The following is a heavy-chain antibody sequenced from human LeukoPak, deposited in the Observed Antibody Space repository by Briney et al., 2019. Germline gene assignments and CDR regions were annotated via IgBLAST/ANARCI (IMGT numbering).Heavy chain of an antibody. CDR3: ARQGNNLFDY. Sequence: GGSLRLSCAASGFTFTDYAMSWVRQAPGKGLEWVSGIINSGGTTYYAGSVRGRFTVSRDNSKDTLFLQMNSLKTEDTAVYFCARQGNNLFDYWGQGTLVTVSS. V-gene: IGHV3-23*01. D-gene: IGHD5-24*01. CDR1: GFTFTDYA. J-gene: IGHJ4*02. CDR2: IINSGGTT.